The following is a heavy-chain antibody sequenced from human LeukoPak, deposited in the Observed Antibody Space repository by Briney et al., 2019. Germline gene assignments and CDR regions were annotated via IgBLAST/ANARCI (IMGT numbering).Heavy chain of an antibody. V-gene: IGHV4-31*03. J-gene: IGHJ5*02. Sequence: SETLSLTCTVSGGSISSGGYYWSWIRQHPGKGLEWIGYIYYSGSTYYNPSLKSRVTISVDTSKNQFFLKLSSVTAADTAVYYCARDYYDSSGYSLGWFDPWGQGTLVTVSS. CDR3: ARDYYDSSGYSLGWFDP. CDR1: GGSISSGGYY. D-gene: IGHD3-22*01. CDR2: IYYSGST.